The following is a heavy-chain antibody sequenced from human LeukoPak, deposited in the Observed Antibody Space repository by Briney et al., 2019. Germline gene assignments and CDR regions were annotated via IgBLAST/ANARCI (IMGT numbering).Heavy chain of an antibody. CDR2: IYHSGDS. J-gene: IGHJ4*02. CDR1: GGSVSSYY. D-gene: IGHD2-15*01. CDR3: ARHPFATPFDF. Sequence: SETLSLTCTVSGGSVSSYYWSWIRQPPGKGLEWIGYIYHSGDSNCNPSLKSRVTVSLDTSKNQVSLRLTSVTAADTAVYYCARHPFATPFDFWGRGTLVTVSS. V-gene: IGHV4-59*08.